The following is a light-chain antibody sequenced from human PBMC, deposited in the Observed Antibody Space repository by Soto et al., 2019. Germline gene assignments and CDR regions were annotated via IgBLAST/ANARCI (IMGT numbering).Light chain of an antibody. Sequence: ETVLTQSPDTLSLSPGERATLFCRASQSVSSSYLAWYQQKPGQAPRLLIYGASSRATGIPDRFSGSGSGTDFTLSISRLEPEDFAVYYCQQHGSSPPSWTFGQGTKVEIK. CDR3: QQHGSSPPSWT. V-gene: IGKV3-20*01. J-gene: IGKJ1*01. CDR2: GAS. CDR1: QSVSSSY.